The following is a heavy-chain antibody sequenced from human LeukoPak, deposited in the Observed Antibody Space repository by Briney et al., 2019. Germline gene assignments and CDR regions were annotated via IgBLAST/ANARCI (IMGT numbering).Heavy chain of an antibody. J-gene: IGHJ5*01. D-gene: IGHD6-19*01. CDR2: TYYRSKWYD. CDR3: ARDLGTSGWYTFDF. V-gene: IGHV6-1*01. Sequence: SQTLSLTCAISGDSVSSKNGAWNWIRQSPSGGLEWLGRTYYRSKWYDEYAESVKGRVTISPDTSKNQFSLHVYSVTPEDTAVYYCARDLGTSGWYTFDFWGQGTLVNVSS. CDR1: GDSVSSKNGA.